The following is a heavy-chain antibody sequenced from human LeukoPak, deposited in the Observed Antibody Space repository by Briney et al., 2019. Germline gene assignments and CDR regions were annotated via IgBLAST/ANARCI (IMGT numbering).Heavy chain of an antibody. V-gene: IGHV1-46*01. CDR3: AREERYSYGSIGAWGSAYYYYYMDV. CDR1: GYTFTSYY. CDR2: INPSGGST. J-gene: IGHJ6*03. D-gene: IGHD5-18*01. Sequence: GASVKVSCKASGYTFTSYYMHWVRQAPGQGLEWMGIINPSGGSTSYAQKFQGRVTMTRDTSTSTAYMELRSLRSDDTAVYYCAREERYSYGSIGAWGSAYYYYYMDVWGKGTTVTVSS.